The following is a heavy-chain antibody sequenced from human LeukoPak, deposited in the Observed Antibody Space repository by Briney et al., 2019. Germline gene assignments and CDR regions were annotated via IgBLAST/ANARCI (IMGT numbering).Heavy chain of an antibody. Sequence: PSETLSLTCTVSGGSISSYYWSWIRQPPGKGLEWIGYIYYSGSTNYNPSLKSRVIISVDTSKNQFSLKLSSVTAADTAVYYCARSGYSSSWYRFDYWGQGTLVTVSS. CDR3: ARSGYSSSWYRFDY. CDR1: GGSISSYY. J-gene: IGHJ4*02. D-gene: IGHD6-13*01. CDR2: IYYSGST. V-gene: IGHV4-59*08.